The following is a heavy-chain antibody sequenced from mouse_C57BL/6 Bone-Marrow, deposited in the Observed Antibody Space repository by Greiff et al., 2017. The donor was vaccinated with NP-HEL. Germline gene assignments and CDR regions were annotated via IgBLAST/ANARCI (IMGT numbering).Heavy chain of an antibody. V-gene: IGHV1-69*01. CDR3: ARDGSSY. CDR2: IDPSDSYT. D-gene: IGHD1-1*01. CDR1: GYTFTSYW. J-gene: IGHJ2*01. Sequence: VQLQQPGAELVMPGASVKLSCKASGYTFTSYWMHWVKQRPGQGLEWIGEIDPSDSYTNYNQKFKGKSTLTVDKSSSTAYMQLSSLTSADSAVYYCARDGSSYWGQGTTLTVSS.